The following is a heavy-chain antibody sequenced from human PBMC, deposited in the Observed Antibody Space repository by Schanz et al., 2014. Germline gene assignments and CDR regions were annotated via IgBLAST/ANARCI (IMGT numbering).Heavy chain of an antibody. V-gene: IGHV3-21*01. D-gene: IGHD3-16*01. CDR2: INSRNEV. J-gene: IGHJ4*02. Sequence: EEQMVESGGGLVKPGGSLILSCAASRLTFANEDIHWVRQAPGKGLEWVSVINSRNEVFSIDSVRGRFTIFRDKPKKSAYLQMNSLRADATAVYYCSRGIVGGLDCWGQGTLVTVSS. CDR1: RLTFANED. CDR3: SRGIVGGLDC.